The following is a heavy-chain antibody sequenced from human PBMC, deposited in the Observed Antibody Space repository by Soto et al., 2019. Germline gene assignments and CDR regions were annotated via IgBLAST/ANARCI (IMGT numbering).Heavy chain of an antibody. D-gene: IGHD6-25*01. CDR3: ARRLSSRAAQYYYYYYGMDV. J-gene: IGHJ6*02. CDR2: IDPSDSYT. V-gene: IGHV5-10-1*01. CDR1: GWSFTSYW. Sequence: ESLKISGKGSGWSFTSYWISWVRQMHGKGLEWMGRIDPSDSYTNYSPSFQGHVTISADKSISTAYLQWSSLKASDTAMYYCARRLSSRAAQYYYYYYGMDVWGQGTTVTVSS.